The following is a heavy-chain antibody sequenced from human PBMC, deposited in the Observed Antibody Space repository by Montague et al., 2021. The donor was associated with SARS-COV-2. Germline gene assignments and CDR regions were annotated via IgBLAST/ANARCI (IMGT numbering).Heavy chain of an antibody. CDR3: ARLGEGVVPAPILGVGPYYSYFYMDV. V-gene: IGHV4-34*01. J-gene: IGHJ6*03. Sequence: SETLSLTCAVYGGSFSGYYWNWIRQHPGKGLEWIGEINHSGSAKYNPSLKRRVTISVDTSKNQFSPKLNSVTAADTAVYYCARLGEGVVPAPILGVGPYYSYFYMDVWGKGATVTVSS. CDR2: INHSGSA. D-gene: IGHD2-2*02. CDR1: GGSFSGYY.